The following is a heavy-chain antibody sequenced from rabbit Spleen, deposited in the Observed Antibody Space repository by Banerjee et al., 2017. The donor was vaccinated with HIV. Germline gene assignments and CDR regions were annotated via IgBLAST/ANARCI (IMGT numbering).Heavy chain of an antibody. CDR3: ARDTSSSFSSDGMDL. CDR1: GVSFSSSSY. Sequence: QSLEESGGDLVKPGASLTLTCTASGVSFSSSSYMCWVRQAPGKGLEWIACIDSGSSGFTYFATWAKGRFTCSKTSSTTVTLQMTRLTAADTATYFCARDTSSSFSSDGMDLWGQGTL. V-gene: IGHV1S40*01. D-gene: IGHD1-1*01. J-gene: IGHJ6*01. CDR2: IDSGSSGFT.